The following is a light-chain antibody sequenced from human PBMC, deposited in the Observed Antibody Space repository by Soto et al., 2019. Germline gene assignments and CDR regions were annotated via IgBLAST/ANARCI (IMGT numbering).Light chain of an antibody. CDR2: DNN. CDR1: SSNIGNNY. V-gene: IGLV1-51*01. J-gene: IGLJ1*01. CDR3: GTWDSSLSAYYV. Sequence: QSVLTQPPSVSAAPGQKVTISCSGSSSNIGNNYVSWYQQLPGTAPKLLIYDNNKRPSGIPDRFSGSKSGTSATLGITGLQTVDEADYYCGTWDSSLSAYYVFGTGTKLTVL.